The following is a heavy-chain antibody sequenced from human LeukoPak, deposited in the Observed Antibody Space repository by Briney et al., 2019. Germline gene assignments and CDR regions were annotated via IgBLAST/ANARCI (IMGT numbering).Heavy chain of an antibody. J-gene: IGHJ4*02. Sequence: VASVMVSCMASGYTFSAHYMQWVRQAPGQGPEWLGWINPKSGGTMYAQKFQGRVTMTRDTSINTAYMELTNLRSDDTAVYCCAVWNGYVDFWSGPYDFWGQGTVVSVSS. V-gene: IGHV1-2*02. CDR2: INPKSGGT. CDR3: AVWNGYVDFWSGPYDF. CDR1: GYTFSAHY. D-gene: IGHD3-3*01.